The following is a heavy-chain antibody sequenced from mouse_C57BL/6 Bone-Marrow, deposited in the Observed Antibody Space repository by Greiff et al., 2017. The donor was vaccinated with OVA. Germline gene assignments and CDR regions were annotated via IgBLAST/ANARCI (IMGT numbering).Heavy chain of an antibody. CDR3: ARDEERYHYGSSWYFDV. V-gene: IGHV1-62-2*01. CDR1: GYTFTEYT. D-gene: IGHD1-1*01. J-gene: IGHJ1*03. Sequence: QVQLKQSGAELVKPGASVKLSCKASGYTFTEYTIHWVKQRSGQGLEWIGWFYPGSGSIKYNEKFKDKATLTADKSSSTVYMELSRLTSEDSAVYFCARDEERYHYGSSWYFDVWGTGTTVTVSS. CDR2: FYPGSGSI.